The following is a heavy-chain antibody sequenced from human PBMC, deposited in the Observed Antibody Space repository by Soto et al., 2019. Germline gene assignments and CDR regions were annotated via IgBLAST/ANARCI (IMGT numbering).Heavy chain of an antibody. V-gene: IGHV3-23*01. Sequence: GGSLRLSCSASGFIFSSSAMNWVRQAPGKGLEWVSAISGSGSSIYYADSVKGRFTISRDNSKTTLYLQMDSLRVEDTAVYYCARELDGIDVSGQGTTVTVSS. CDR3: ARELDGIDV. CDR1: GFIFSSSA. CDR2: ISGSGSSI. J-gene: IGHJ6*02.